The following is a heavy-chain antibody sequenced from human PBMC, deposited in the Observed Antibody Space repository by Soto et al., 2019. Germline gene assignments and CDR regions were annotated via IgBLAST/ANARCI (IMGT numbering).Heavy chain of an antibody. D-gene: IGHD3-16*01. Sequence: QITLKESGPTLVKPTQTPTLTCTFSGFSLTTRGVGVGWIRQPPGKALECLALIYWDDDKRYSPSLQSRLSSTKDTSKNQVVLTMTSVDPVDTATYYCAHIPNYYQYDWFDPWGQGTLVSVSS. CDR3: AHIPNYYQYDWFDP. CDR1: GFSLTTRGVG. CDR2: IYWDDDK. V-gene: IGHV2-5*02. J-gene: IGHJ5*02.